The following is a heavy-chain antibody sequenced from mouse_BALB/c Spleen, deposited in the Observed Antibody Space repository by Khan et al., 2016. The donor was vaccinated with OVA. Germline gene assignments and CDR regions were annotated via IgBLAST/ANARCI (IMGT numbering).Heavy chain of an antibody. D-gene: IGHD1-3*01. CDR1: GNTLTTYT. J-gene: IGHJ2*01. V-gene: IGHV1-4*01. Sequence: QVQLQQSGAELARPGASVKMSCKASGNTLTTYTMHWVKQRPGQGLEWIGYINPSSVYSHYNQKFKDKATLTADKSSSTAYMQLSSLTSEDSAVYYCARKGVGGYFDYWGQGTTLTVSS. CDR2: INPSSVYS. CDR3: ARKGVGGYFDY.